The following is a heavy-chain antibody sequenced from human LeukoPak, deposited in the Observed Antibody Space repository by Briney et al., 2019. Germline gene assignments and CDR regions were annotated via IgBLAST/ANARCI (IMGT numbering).Heavy chain of an antibody. CDR1: GFTFGDYA. CDR2: IRSKIYGGTP. J-gene: IGHJ4*02. V-gene: IGHV3-49*04. Sequence: PGRSLRLSCTASGFTFGDYAMSWVRQAPGKGLEWVAFIRSKIYGGTPEYAASVKGRFTISRDDSKGIAYLQMNSLKTEDTAVYYCTRDQTPYYWGQGTLVTVSS. CDR3: TRDQTPYY.